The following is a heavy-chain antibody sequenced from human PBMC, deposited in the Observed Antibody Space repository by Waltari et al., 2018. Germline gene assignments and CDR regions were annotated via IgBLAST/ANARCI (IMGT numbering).Heavy chain of an antibody. Sequence: QLQLQESGPGLVKPSETLSLTCTVSGGSISSSSYYWGWIRQPPGKGLEWIGSIYYSGSTYYNPSLKRRVTISVDTSKNQFSLKLSSVTAADTAVYYCARGPRSSSSYFDYWGQGTLVTVSS. CDR2: IYYSGST. CDR1: GGSISSSSYY. CDR3: ARGPRSSSSYFDY. D-gene: IGHD6-6*01. V-gene: IGHV4-39*07. J-gene: IGHJ4*02.